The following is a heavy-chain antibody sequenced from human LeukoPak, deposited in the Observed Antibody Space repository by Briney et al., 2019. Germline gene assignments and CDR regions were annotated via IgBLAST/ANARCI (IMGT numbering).Heavy chain of an antibody. D-gene: IGHD3-22*01. CDR1: GYTFTSYG. J-gene: IGHJ4*02. Sequence: GASVKVSCKASGYTFTSYGISWVRQAPGQGLEWMGWISAYNGNTNYAQKLQGRVTMTTDASTSTAYMELRSLRSDDTAVCYCARDTDSSGYYYLPFDYWGQGTLVTVSS. CDR2: ISAYNGNT. V-gene: IGHV1-18*01. CDR3: ARDTDSSGYYYLPFDY.